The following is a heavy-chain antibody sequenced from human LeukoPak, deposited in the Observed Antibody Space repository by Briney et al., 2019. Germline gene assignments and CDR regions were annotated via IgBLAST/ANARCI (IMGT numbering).Heavy chain of an antibody. V-gene: IGHV1-69*13. CDR2: IIPIFGTA. CDR1: GGTFSSYA. Sequence: ASVKVSCKASGGTFSSYAISGVRQAPGHGLEWMGGIIPIFGTANYAQKFQGRVTITADESTSTAYMELSSLRSEDTAVYYCARGPGVRFLEWLLSDYYMDVWGKGTTVTVSS. D-gene: IGHD3-3*01. J-gene: IGHJ6*03. CDR3: ARGPGVRFLEWLLSDYYMDV.